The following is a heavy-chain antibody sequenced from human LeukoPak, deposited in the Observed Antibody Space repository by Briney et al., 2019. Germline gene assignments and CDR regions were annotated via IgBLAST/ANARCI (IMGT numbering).Heavy chain of an antibody. CDR3: ARGGREYDFWSGYYYLGGYYYYYYMDV. V-gene: IGHV1-46*01. Sequence: ASVKVSCKASGHTFTSYYLHWVRQAPGQGLEWMGIIHPTVGDTTYAQKFQGRVTMTRNTSISTAYMELSSLRSEDTAVYYCARGGREYDFWSGYYYLGGYYYYYYMDVWGKGTTVTVSS. CDR1: GHTFTSYY. CDR2: IHPTVGDT. J-gene: IGHJ6*03. D-gene: IGHD3-3*01.